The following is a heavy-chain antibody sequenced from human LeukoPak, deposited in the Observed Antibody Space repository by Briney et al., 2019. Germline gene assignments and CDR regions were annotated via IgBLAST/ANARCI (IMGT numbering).Heavy chain of an antibody. J-gene: IGHJ4*02. V-gene: IGHV4-59*08. CDR1: GGSLSSYY. CDR2: IYYSGIT. CDR3: ARRVYDSGDYVFDY. D-gene: IGHD4-17*01. Sequence: PSETLSLTCTVSGGSLSSYYWSWIRQPPGKGLEWMGYIYYSGITNYNPSINSRVTISVDTSKNQFSLKLSSETAADTAVYYCARRVYDSGDYVFDYWGQGTLVTVSS.